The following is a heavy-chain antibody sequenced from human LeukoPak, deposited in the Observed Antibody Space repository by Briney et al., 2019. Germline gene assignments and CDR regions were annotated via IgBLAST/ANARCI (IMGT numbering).Heavy chain of an antibody. CDR2: IYYTGGT. V-gene: IGHV4-39*07. J-gene: IGHJ3*02. D-gene: IGHD3-16*01. CDR1: GGSITTSSYY. CDR3: ASPYGGHDAFDI. Sequence: SETLSLTCSVSGGSITTSSYYWGRIRQPPEKGLEWIGSIYYTGGTHYSPSLKSRVTMSVDTSKNQFSLKLSSVTAADTAVYYCASPYGGHDAFDIWGQGTMVTVSS.